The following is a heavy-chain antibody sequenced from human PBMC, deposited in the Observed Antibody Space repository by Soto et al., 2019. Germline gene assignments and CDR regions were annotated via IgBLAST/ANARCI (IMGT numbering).Heavy chain of an antibody. CDR2: MNPNSGNT. CDR1: GYTFTSYD. CDR3: ARETYYFGSGTYDDGMDV. Sequence: ASVMVYCKASGYTFTSYDINWVRQDTGQGLEWMGWMNPNSGNTGYAQKFQGRVTMTRNTSISTAYMELSSLRSEDTAVYYCARETYYFGSGTYDDGMDVWGQGTTVTGSS. D-gene: IGHD3-10*01. V-gene: IGHV1-8*01. J-gene: IGHJ6*02.